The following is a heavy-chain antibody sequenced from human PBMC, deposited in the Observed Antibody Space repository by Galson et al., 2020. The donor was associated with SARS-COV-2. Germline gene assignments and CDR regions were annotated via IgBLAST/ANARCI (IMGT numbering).Heavy chain of an antibody. CDR1: GFTFSSYG. D-gene: IGHD3-22*01. V-gene: IGHV3-33*01. J-gene: IGHJ6*02. Sequence: GESLKISCAASGFTFSSYGMHWVRQAPGKGLEWVADIWYEGSNKYYAEPVKGRFTISRDNSKNKLYLQMNSLRAEDTAVYYCARDPYYYASSCYYYRPSRTRVYDYCMDVWGQGTTVTVSS. CDR3: ARDPYYYASSCYYYRPSRTRVYDYCMDV. CDR2: IWYEGSNK.